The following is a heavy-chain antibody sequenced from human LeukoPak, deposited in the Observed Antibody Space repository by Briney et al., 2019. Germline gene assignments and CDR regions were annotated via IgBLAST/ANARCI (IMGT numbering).Heavy chain of an antibody. CDR2: INPNSGGT. D-gene: IGHD4-17*01. CDR1: GYTFTGYY. Sequence: ASVKVSCKASGYTFTGYYMHWVRQAPGQGLEWMGWINPNSGGTNYAQKFQGRVTMTRDTSISTAYMELSRLRSDDTAVYYCARGWVTTTSYYYYYGMDVWGQGTTVTVSS. CDR3: ARGWVTTTSYYYYYGMDV. V-gene: IGHV1-2*02. J-gene: IGHJ6*02.